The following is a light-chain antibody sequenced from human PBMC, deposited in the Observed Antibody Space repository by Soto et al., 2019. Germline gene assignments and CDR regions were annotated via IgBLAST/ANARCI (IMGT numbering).Light chain of an antibody. CDR1: SSDVGGSKY. J-gene: IGLJ2*01. CDR2: EAT. Sequence: QSVLTQPASVSGSPGQSITISCTGTSSDVGGSKYVSWYQQHPGKAPKLMIYEATNRPSGVPDRFSGSKSGNTASLTVSGLQAEDEADYYCSSYAGSNVVFGGGTKLTVL. CDR3: SSYAGSNVV. V-gene: IGLV2-8*01.